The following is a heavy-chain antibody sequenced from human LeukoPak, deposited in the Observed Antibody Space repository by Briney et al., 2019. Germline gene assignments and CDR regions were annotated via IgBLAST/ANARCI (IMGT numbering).Heavy chain of an antibody. CDR3: ARIMDFWSGYYCFDY. CDR2: ISGSGGST. D-gene: IGHD3-3*01. V-gene: IGHV3-23*01. J-gene: IGHJ4*02. Sequence: PGGSLRLSRAASGFTFSSYAMSWVRQAPGKGLEWVSAISGSGGSTYYADSVKGRFTISRDNAKNSLYLQMNNLRAEGTAVYYCARIMDFWSGYYCFDYWGQGTLVTVSS. CDR1: GFTFSSYA.